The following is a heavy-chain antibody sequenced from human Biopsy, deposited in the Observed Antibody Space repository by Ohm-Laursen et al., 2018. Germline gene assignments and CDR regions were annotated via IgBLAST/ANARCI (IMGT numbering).Heavy chain of an antibody. CDR1: GFTVSNKY. CDR2: IYTGGTT. V-gene: IGHV3-53*01. CDR3: ARDDYYYDLDV. J-gene: IGHJ6*02. Sequence: SLRLSCAASGFTVSNKYMSWVRQAPGKGLEWVSVIYTGGTTHYADSVRGRFTISRDNSKNTLYLQMNSLRAEDTAVYYCARDDYYYDLDVWGQGTTVTVSS.